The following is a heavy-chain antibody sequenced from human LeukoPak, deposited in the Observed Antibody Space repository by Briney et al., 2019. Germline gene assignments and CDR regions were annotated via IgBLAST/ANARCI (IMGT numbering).Heavy chain of an antibody. CDR3: ARDRSPYYDYVWGTSGSRRAFDI. D-gene: IGHD3-16*01. V-gene: IGHV4-4*02. J-gene: IGHJ3*02. Sequence: SETLSLTCAVSGGSISSSNWWSWVRQPPGKGLEWIGEIYHSGSTNYNPSLKSRVTISVDKSKNQFSLKLSSVTAADTAVYYCARDRSPYYDYVWGTSGSRRAFDIWGQGTMVTVSS. CDR2: IYHSGST. CDR1: GGSISSSNW.